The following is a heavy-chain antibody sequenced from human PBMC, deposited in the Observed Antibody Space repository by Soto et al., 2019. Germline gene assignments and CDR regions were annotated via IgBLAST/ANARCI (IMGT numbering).Heavy chain of an antibody. Sequence: QVQLVQSGAEVKKPGSSVKVSCKASGGTFSSYAISWVRQAPGQGLEWMGGIIPIFGTAKYAQKFQGRVTINADESTSTAYMELSSLRSEDTAVYYCARGKGNYDILTCYYDIYFDYWGQGTLVTVSS. CDR3: ARGKGNYDILTCYYDIYFDY. CDR1: GGTFSSYA. D-gene: IGHD3-9*01. V-gene: IGHV1-69*01. J-gene: IGHJ4*02. CDR2: IIPIFGTA.